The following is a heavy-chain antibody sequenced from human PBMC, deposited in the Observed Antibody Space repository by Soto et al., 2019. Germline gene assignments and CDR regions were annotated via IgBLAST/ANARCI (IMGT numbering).Heavy chain of an antibody. CDR2: ISYDGSNK. Sequence: GSLRLSCAAPGFTFSSYGMHWVRQAPGKGLEWVAVISYDGSNKYYADSVKGRFTISRDNSKNTLYLQMNSLRAEDTAVYYCAKDCIEVEMATIIHRGYYYGMDVWGQGTTVTVSS. CDR1: GFTFSSYG. J-gene: IGHJ6*02. V-gene: IGHV3-30*18. CDR3: AKDCIEVEMATIIHRGYYYGMDV. D-gene: IGHD5-12*01.